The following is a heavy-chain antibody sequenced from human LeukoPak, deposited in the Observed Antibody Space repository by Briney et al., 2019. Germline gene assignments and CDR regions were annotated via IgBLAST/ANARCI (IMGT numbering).Heavy chain of an antibody. CDR2: ITRRGNT. CDR3: ARDPAGATDY. J-gene: IGHJ4*02. V-gene: IGHV4-34*01. CDR1: GGSFSDYY. Sequence: PSETLSLTCAFYGGSFSDYYWSWIRQPPGKGLEWIGEITRRGNTNYNPSLKSRVSISVDTSSNQVSLRLRSVTAADTAVNYCARDPAGATDYWGQGTLVTVSS.